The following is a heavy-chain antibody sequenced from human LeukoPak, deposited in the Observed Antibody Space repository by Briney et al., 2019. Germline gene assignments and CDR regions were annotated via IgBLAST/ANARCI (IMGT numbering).Heavy chain of an antibody. D-gene: IGHD3-16*01. CDR2: IFYTGST. V-gene: IGHV4-59*01. CDR3: ARSAHYYDCASYGVAFDV. J-gene: IGHJ3*01. Sequence: PSETLSLTCIVSGGSISSYYWSWLRQPPGKGLEWIGNIFYTGSTKYNPSLKSRVTISVDTSKNQFSLKLSSVTAADTAMYYCARSAHYYDCASYGVAFDVWGQGTMVTVSS. CDR1: GGSISSYY.